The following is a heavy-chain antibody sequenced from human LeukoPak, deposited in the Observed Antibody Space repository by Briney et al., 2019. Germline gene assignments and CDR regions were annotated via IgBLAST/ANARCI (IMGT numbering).Heavy chain of an antibody. Sequence: ASVKVSCKASGYTFTGYYMHWVRQAPGQGLEWMGWINPNSGGTNYAQKFQGRVTMTRDTSISTAYMELSRLRSDDTAVYYCARHGAVAGTAGGFDYWGQGTLVTVSS. CDR3: ARHGAVAGTAGGFDY. D-gene: IGHD6-19*01. CDR1: GYTFTGYY. V-gene: IGHV1-2*02. CDR2: INPNSGGT. J-gene: IGHJ4*02.